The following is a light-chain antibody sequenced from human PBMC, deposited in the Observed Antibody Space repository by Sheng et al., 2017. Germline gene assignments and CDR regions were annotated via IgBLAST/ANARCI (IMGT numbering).Light chain of an antibody. CDR2: EAS. Sequence: EIVLTQSPATLSVSPGERATLSCRASKSVGVDLAWYQQKPGQAPRLLIYEASTRATGIPARFSGSGSGTEFSLTISSLQPEDFAVYYCQYSGSSPPTWTFGQGTKVEFK. CDR1: KSVGVD. J-gene: IGKJ1*01. V-gene: IGKV3-15*01. CDR3: QYSGSSPPTWT.